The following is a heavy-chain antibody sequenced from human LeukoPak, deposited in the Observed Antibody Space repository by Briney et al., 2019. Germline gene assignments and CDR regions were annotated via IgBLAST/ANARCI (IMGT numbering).Heavy chain of an antibody. V-gene: IGHV3-21*01. D-gene: IGHD5-24*01. CDR2: ISTSGGLSSV. Sequence: PGGSLRLSCAASGFIFSSFSVNWVRQAPGKGLEWVSCISTSGGLSSVYYADSVKGRFTISRDNARNSLFLQMNSLGAEDTAVYYCARGEQEMATMSIDYWGQGTLVTVSS. CDR3: ARGEQEMATMSIDY. J-gene: IGHJ4*02. CDR1: GFIFSSFS.